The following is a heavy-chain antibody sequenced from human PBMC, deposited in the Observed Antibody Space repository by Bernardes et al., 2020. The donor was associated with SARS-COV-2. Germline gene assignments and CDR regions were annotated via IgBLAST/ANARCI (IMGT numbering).Heavy chain of an antibody. J-gene: IGHJ4*02. D-gene: IGHD3-22*01. Sequence: SETLSLTCTLSGGSISSSNYYWGWIRQPPGKGLEWIGSIYYSGSTDYNPSLKSRITISVDTSKNQFSLKVTSVTAADTAVYYCARHHQAPYYYQSSGYYFDYWGQGTLVTVSS. CDR3: ARHHQAPYYYQSSGYYFDY. V-gene: IGHV4-39*01. CDR2: IYYSGST. CDR1: GGSISSSNYY.